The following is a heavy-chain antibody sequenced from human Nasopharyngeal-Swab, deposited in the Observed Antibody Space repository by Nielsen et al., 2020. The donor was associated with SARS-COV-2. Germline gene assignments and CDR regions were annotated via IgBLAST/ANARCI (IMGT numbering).Heavy chain of an antibody. V-gene: IGHV3-9*01. J-gene: IGHJ4*02. Sequence: SLKISCAASGFTFDDYAMHWVRQAPGKGLEWVSGISWNSGSIGYADAVKGRFTISRDNAKNSLYLQMNSLRAEDTALYYCAKAGGYCSGGSCYLYYFDYWGQGTLVTVSS. D-gene: IGHD2-15*01. CDR1: GFTFDDYA. CDR3: AKAGGYCSGGSCYLYYFDY. CDR2: ISWNSGSI.